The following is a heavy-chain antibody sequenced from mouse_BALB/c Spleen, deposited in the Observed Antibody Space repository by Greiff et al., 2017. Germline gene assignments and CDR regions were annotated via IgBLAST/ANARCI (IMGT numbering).Heavy chain of an antibody. CDR3: ARDYGNLFAY. D-gene: IGHD2-1*01. CDR1: GYTFTDYY. V-gene: IGHV1-77*01. J-gene: IGHJ3*01. Sequence: QVQLKESGAELARPGASVKLSCKASGYTFTDYYINWVKQRTGQGLEWIGEIYPGSGNTYYNEKFKGKATLTADKSSSTAYMQLSSLTSEDSAVYFCARDYGNLFAYWGQGTLVTVSA. CDR2: IYPGSGNT.